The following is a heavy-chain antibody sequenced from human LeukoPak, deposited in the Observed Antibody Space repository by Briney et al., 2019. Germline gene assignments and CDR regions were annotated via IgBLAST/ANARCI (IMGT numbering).Heavy chain of an antibody. CDR2: IYSGTI. CDR3: ARDLLAVADFDY. J-gene: IGHJ4*02. Sequence: PGGSLRLSCTVSGFTVSSNSMSWVRQAPGKGLEWVSFIYSGTIHYSDSVKGRFTISRDNAKNSLYLQMNSLRAEDTAVYYCARDLLAVADFDYWGQGTLVTVSS. D-gene: IGHD6-19*01. V-gene: IGHV3-53*01. CDR1: GFTVSSNS.